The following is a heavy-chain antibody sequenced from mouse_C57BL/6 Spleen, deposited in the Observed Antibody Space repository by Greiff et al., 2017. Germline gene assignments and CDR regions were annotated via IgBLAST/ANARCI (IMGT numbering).Heavy chain of an antibody. V-gene: IGHV1-42*01. Sequence: EVQLLQSGPELVKPGASVKISCKASGYSFTGYYMNWVKPSPEKSLEWIGEINPSTGGTTYNQKFKAKATLTVDKSSSAAYMHLKSLTAEDSSVYYCATYYDYGGYFDVWGTGTTVTVSS. CDR3: ATYYDYGGYFDV. D-gene: IGHD2-4*01. CDR1: GYSFTGYY. CDR2: INPSTGGT. J-gene: IGHJ1*03.